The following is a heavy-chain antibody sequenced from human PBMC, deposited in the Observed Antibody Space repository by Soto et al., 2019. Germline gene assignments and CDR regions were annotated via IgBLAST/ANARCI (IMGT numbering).Heavy chain of an antibody. CDR2: IIPIFGTA. CDR3: ERRQYYDIFTGYYNGGFDP. J-gene: IGHJ5*02. V-gene: IGHV1-69*06. D-gene: IGHD3-9*01. CDR1: GGTFSSYA. Sequence: SVKVSCKASGGTFSSYAISWVRQAPGQGLEWMGGIIPIFGTANYAQKFQGRVTITADKSTSTAYMELSSLRSEDTAVYYCERRQYYDIFTGYYNGGFDPWGQGTMVTVSS.